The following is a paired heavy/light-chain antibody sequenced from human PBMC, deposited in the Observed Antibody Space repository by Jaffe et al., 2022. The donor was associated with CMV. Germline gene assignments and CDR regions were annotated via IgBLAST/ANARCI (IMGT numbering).Heavy chain of an antibody. CDR1: GFSFSSYV. CDR2: ISGRSGST. D-gene: IGHD3-22*01. J-gene: IGHJ3*01. CDR3: AKALSGDSSGYYYDDAFDV. V-gene: IGHV3-23*01. Sequence: DVQLLESGGGLVQPGGSLRLSCAASGFSFSSYVMSWVRQAPGKGLEWVSGISGRSGSTHYADSVKGRLAISRDNSKNTLYLQMNSLRAEDTAVYYCAKALSGDSSGYYYDDAFDVWGQGTMVTVSS.
Light chain of an antibody. CDR1: QSISRW. CDR3: QQYNSFPYT. CDR2: KAS. Sequence: DIQMTQSPSTLSASVGDRVTITCRASQSISRWLAWYQQKPGKAPKLLIYKASSLESGVPSRFSGSGSGTEFTLTISSLQPDDFATYYCQQYNSFPYTFGQGTKLEIK. V-gene: IGKV1-5*03. J-gene: IGKJ2*01.